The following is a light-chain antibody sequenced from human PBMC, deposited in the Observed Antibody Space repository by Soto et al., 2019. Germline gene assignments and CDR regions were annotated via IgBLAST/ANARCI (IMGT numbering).Light chain of an antibody. Sequence: DIQMTQSPSTLSASVGDRVTITCRANQSISTWLAWYQQKPGKAPKLLIYEASTLESGVPSRVSAGGSGADFTLIISSLQPDDFATYYCQQYNSSPLTFGGGTKVEIK. V-gene: IGKV1-5*01. J-gene: IGKJ4*02. CDR2: EAS. CDR3: QQYNSSPLT. CDR1: QSISTW.